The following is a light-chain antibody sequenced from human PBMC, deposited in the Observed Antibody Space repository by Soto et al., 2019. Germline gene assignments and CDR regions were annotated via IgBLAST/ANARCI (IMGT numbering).Light chain of an antibody. CDR3: QQYGSTPPWT. V-gene: IGKV3-20*01. Sequence: EVVFTQSPSTLSLSPGERATLSCRASQSVSSSYLAWYQQKPGQAPRLLIYGASSRATGIPDRFSGSGSGTTFTPPISRLQPEDYAVYYCQQYGSTPPWTFGQGTKVDIK. CDR1: QSVSSSY. CDR2: GAS. J-gene: IGKJ1*01.